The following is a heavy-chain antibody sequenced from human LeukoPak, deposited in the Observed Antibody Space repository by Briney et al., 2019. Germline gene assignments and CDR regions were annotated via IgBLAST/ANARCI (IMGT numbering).Heavy chain of an antibody. Sequence: SETLSLTCTVSGGSISSASYYWSWIRQPAGTGLEWIGRIYISGSTNYNPSLKSRVTISVDTSKNQFSLRLSSVTAADTAVYYCARLTYYYGSGLDWGQGTLVTVSS. CDR2: IYISGST. CDR3: ARLTYYYGSGLD. V-gene: IGHV4-61*02. D-gene: IGHD3-10*01. CDR1: GGSISSASYY. J-gene: IGHJ4*02.